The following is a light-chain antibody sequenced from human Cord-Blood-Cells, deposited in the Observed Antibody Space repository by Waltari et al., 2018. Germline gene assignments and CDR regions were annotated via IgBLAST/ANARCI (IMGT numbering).Light chain of an antibody. CDR3: MQALQTLLT. Sequence: DIVMTQSPLSLPVTPGEPASTSSRSSQSLLHSNGYNYLDWYLQKPGQSPQLLIYLGSNRASGVPDRFSGSGSGTDFTLKISRVEAEDVGVYYCMQALQTLLTFGGGTKVEIK. CDR2: LGS. V-gene: IGKV2-28*01. CDR1: QSLLHSNGYNY. J-gene: IGKJ4*01.